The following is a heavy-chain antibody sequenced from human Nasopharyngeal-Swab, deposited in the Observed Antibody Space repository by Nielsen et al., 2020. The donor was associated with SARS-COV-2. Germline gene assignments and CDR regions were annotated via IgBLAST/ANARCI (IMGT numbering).Heavy chain of an antibody. V-gene: IGHV3-23*01. CDR2: LRASGDTT. CDR1: GFTFGSHA. J-gene: IGHJ6*02. CDR3: AKGAYVRLITDV. D-gene: IGHD3-10*02. Sequence: GESLKISCEASGFTFGSHAMSWVRQAPGKGLEWVSSLRASGDTTYYAASVRRRFTISRDNSRKTLDLQMSSLRVDDGAVYYCAKGAYVRLITDVRSQGTTVTVSS.